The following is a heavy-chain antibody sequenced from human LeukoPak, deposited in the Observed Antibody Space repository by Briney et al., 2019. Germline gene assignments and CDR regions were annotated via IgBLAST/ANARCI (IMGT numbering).Heavy chain of an antibody. D-gene: IGHD7-27*01. V-gene: IGHV4-30-4*01. CDR1: GCSISSGDYY. CDR2: IYYSGST. CDR3: ARDPLGIIDY. Sequence: SETLSLTCTGSGCSISSGDYYWSWIRQPPGKGLEWIGYIYYSGSTYYNPSLKSRVTISVDTSKNQFSLKLSSVTAADTAVYYCARDPLGIIDYWGQGTLVTVSS. J-gene: IGHJ4*02.